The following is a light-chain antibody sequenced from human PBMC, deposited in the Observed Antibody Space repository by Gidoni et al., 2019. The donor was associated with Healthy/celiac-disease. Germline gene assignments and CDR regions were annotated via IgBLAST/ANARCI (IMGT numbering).Light chain of an antibody. V-gene: IGKV3-15*01. J-gene: IGKJ1*01. CDR1: QSVNSN. CDR3: QQYNNWPRT. CDR2: CAS. Sequence: EIDMTQSPATLSVSPGERATLSCRASQSVNSNLAWYQQKPGQAPRLLIYCASTRATGIPARFSGSGSGTEFTLTISSLQSEDFAVYYCQQYNNWPRTFGQGTKVEIK.